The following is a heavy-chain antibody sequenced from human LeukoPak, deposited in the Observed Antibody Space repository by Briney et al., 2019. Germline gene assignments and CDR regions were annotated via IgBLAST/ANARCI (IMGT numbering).Heavy chain of an antibody. CDR3: ARDKAYTWTYYYDSSGHKTDY. CDR1: GYTFTGYY. V-gene: IGHV1-2*02. CDR2: INPNSGGT. D-gene: IGHD3-22*01. J-gene: IGHJ4*02. Sequence: ASVKVSCESSGYTFTGYYMRWVRQAPGQRLEWMGWINPNSGGTNYAQKFQGRVTMTRDTSISTAYMELSRLRSDDTAVYYCARDKAYTWTYYYDSSGHKTDYWGQGTLVTVSS.